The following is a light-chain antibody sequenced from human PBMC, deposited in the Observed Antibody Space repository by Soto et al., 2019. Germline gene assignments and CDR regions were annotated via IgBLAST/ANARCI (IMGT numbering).Light chain of an antibody. CDR2: DAS. V-gene: IGKV3-15*01. CDR3: QQYNNWPRT. J-gene: IGKJ4*01. CDR1: QSISSN. Sequence: ETVMTQSPATLSVSPGERATLSCRASQSISSNLAWFQQKPGQAPRLLIYDASTMATGFPARFSGSGSGTECTLTISSLQSEDCAVYYCQQYNNWPRTFGGGTKVEIK.